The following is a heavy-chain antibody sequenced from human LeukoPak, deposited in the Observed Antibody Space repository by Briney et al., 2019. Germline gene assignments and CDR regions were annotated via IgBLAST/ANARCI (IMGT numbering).Heavy chain of an antibody. CDR2: IYYSGST. V-gene: IGHV4-59*02. J-gene: IGHJ6*03. D-gene: IGHD2-2*01. CDR1: GGSVSSYY. CDR3: ARRGVVPAAYYYYMDV. Sequence: SETLSLTCTVSGGSVSSYYWSWIRQPPGKGLEWIGYIYYSGSTNDNPSPKSRVTISVDTSKNQFSLKLSSVTAADTAVYYCARRGVVPAAYYYYMDVWGKGTTVTVSS.